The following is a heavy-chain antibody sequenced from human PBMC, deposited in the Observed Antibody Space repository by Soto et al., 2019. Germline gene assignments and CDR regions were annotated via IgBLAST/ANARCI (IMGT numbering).Heavy chain of an antibody. J-gene: IGHJ4*02. CDR2: IYSGGST. Sequence: EVQVVESGGGLIQPGGSLRLSCEVSGFSVTANYMSWVRQAPEKGLEWVSVIYSGGSTYYVDSVKGRFSISRDISKNTLYLQMNSLRAEATAVYYCHGYGYWGQGTLVTVSS. D-gene: IGHD5-12*01. CDR3: HGYGY. CDR1: GFSVTANY. V-gene: IGHV3-53*01.